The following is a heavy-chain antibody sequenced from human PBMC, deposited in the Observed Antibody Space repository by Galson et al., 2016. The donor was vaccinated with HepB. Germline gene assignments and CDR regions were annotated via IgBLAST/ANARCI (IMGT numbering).Heavy chain of an antibody. V-gene: IGHV3-23*01. D-gene: IGHD5-18*01. CDR1: GFSFSSYA. Sequence: SLRLSCAASGFSFSSYAMSWVRQAPGKGLEWVSGITSGGTTYYADSVKGRFTISRDNSKNILYLQMKSLRDEDTAVYYCARRPYSYGWHYGMDVWGQGTTVTVFS. CDR3: ARRPYSYGWHYGMDV. CDR2: ITSGGTT. J-gene: IGHJ6*02.